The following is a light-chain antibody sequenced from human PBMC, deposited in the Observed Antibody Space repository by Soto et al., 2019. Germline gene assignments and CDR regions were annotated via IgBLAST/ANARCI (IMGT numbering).Light chain of an antibody. Sequence: QSVLTQPPSASGTPGQRVTISCSGSSSNIGSEYVVWYQHLPGTAPKLLIYRNNQRPSGVPDRFAGSKSGTSASRAISGLRSEDEADYYCAARDDSLSGHWVFGGGTKLTVL. J-gene: IGLJ3*02. CDR2: RNN. CDR3: AARDDSLSGHWV. CDR1: SSNIGSEY. V-gene: IGLV1-47*01.